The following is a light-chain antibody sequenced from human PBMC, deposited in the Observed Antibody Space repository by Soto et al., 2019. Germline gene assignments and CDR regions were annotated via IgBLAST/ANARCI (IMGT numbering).Light chain of an antibody. V-gene: IGKV3-15*01. CDR1: QNVSNN. J-gene: IGKJ1*01. Sequence: EIVLTQSPGTLSLSPGERATLSCRASQNVSNNLAWYQQQPGQAPRLLIYGASTRATGIPARFSGSGSGTEFTLTISSLQSEDFAVYYCQQYNNWPRTFGQGTKVEIK. CDR3: QQYNNWPRT. CDR2: GAS.